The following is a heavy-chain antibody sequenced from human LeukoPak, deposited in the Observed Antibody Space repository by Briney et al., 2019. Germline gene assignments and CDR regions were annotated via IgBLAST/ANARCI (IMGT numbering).Heavy chain of an antibody. J-gene: IGHJ6*03. CDR2: IYSGGST. CDR1: ELTLSSNY. D-gene: IGHD3-10*01. CDR3: AKDGLWFGELEYSTEKTYYYYMDV. V-gene: IGHV3-53*05. Sequence: QAGGSLRLSCAASELTLSSNYMSWIRQAPGRGLEWVSFIYSGGSTYYADSVRGRFTISRDNSKNTLYLQMNSLRAEDTAVYYCAKDGLWFGELEYSTEKTYYYYMDVWGKGTTVTISS.